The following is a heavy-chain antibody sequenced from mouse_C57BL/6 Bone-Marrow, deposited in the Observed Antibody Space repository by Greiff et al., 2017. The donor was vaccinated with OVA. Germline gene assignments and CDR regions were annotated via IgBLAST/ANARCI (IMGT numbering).Heavy chain of an antibody. CDR2: IDPEDGDT. CDR3: TPITTVVATDYAMDY. J-gene: IGHJ4*01. D-gene: IGHD1-1*01. CDR1: GFNITDYY. V-gene: IGHV14-1*01. Sequence: VQLKESGAELVRPGASVKLSCTASGFNITDYYMHWVKQRPEQGLEWIGRIDPEDGDTEYAPKFQGKATMTADTSSNTAYLQLSSLTSDDTAVYYCTPITTVVATDYAMDYWGQGTSVTVSS.